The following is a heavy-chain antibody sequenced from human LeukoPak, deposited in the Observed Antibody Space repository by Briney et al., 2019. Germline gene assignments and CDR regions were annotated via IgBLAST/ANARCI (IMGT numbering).Heavy chain of an antibody. Sequence: SETLSLTCTVSGGSISSTNYYWGWIRRPPGKGLEWIGNIYYSGSTYYNPSLRSRVTMSVDTSKNQFSLKLSSVTAADTAVYYCARRGRLWFGELSRIGYWGQGTLVTVSS. CDR2: IYYSGST. D-gene: IGHD3-10*01. CDR1: GGSISSTNYY. V-gene: IGHV4-39*01. J-gene: IGHJ4*02. CDR3: ARRGRLWFGELSRIGY.